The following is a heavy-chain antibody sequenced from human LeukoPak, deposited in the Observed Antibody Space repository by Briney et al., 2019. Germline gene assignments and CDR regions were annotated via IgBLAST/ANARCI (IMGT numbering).Heavy chain of an antibody. V-gene: IGHV3-7*03. Sequence: GGSLRLSCVASGITFSSSWMSWVRQAPGKGLEWVANIKPDGSVKYYADSVKGRFTVSRDNAENSLYLQMNSLRTEDTAVYYCARAEWAAVAVPKTGPGIDYWGQGILVTVSS. J-gene: IGHJ4*02. CDR3: ARAEWAAVAVPKTGPGIDY. CDR2: IKPDGSVK. CDR1: GITFSSSW. D-gene: IGHD6-19*01.